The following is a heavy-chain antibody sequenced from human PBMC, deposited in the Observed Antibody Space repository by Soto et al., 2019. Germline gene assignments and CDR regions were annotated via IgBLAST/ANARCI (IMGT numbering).Heavy chain of an antibody. D-gene: IGHD3-3*01. CDR3: ARSDFWSGKFDY. Sequence: PGESLKISCKASGYSFSHYWIAWVRHTPGKGLEWMGVIYPGDSDTRYSPSFQGQVTISADTSVYTAYLQWNSLKASDTALYFCARSDFWSGKFDYWGRGTLVTVSS. CDR2: IYPGDSDT. J-gene: IGHJ4*02. V-gene: IGHV5-51*01. CDR1: GYSFSHYW.